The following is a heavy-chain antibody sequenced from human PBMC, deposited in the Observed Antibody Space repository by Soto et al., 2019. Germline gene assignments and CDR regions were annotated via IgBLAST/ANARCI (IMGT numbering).Heavy chain of an antibody. CDR2: IHTGGTT. V-gene: IGHV4-4*07. Sequence: SETLSLTCTVSGGSISGFYWNWFRQPAGKGLERIGRIHTGGTTSYKPSLRSRVTMSVDTSKNQFSLKLTSVTAADTAVYYCARISGGPIRWGQGTLVTVSS. J-gene: IGHJ4*02. CDR1: GGSISGFY. CDR3: ARISGGPIR.